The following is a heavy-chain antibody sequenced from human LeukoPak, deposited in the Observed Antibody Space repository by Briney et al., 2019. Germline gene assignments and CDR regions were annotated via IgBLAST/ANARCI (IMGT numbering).Heavy chain of an antibody. CDR2: IYYSGST. CDR1: GGSISSGDYY. D-gene: IGHD5-12*01. Sequence: SLTLSLTCTVSGGSISSGDYYWSWIRQHPGKGLEWIGYIYYSGSTHYNPSLKGRVTISVDTSKNQFSLNLNSATAADTAVYYCARGGYYFDYWGQGTLVTVSS. CDR3: ARGGYYFDY. J-gene: IGHJ4*02. V-gene: IGHV4-31*03.